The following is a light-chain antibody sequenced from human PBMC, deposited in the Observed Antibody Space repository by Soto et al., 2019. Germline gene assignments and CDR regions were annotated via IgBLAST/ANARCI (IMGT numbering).Light chain of an antibody. V-gene: IGKV1-27*01. CDR2: AAS. CDR1: QGISNY. Sequence: DIQMTQSPSSLSASLGDRVTITCRASQGISNYLAWYQQKPGKVPKLLIYAASTLQSGVPYRFSGSASGTEFTLTISSLRPEDVATYYCHKYNSAPLTFGQGTKVDIK. CDR3: HKYNSAPLT. J-gene: IGKJ1*01.